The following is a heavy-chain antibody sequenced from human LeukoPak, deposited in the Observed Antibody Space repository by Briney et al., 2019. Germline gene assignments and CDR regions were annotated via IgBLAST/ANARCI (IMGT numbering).Heavy chain of an antibody. Sequence: SETLSLTCTVSGASISSYYWSWIRQPPGKGLEWIGYIYYSGSTNYNPSLKSRVTISVDTSKNQFSLKLSSVTAADTAVYYCARVGGYYYYMDVWGKGTTVTVSS. CDR2: IYYSGST. D-gene: IGHD3-16*01. CDR1: GASISSYY. CDR3: ARVGGYYYYMDV. J-gene: IGHJ6*03. V-gene: IGHV4-59*01.